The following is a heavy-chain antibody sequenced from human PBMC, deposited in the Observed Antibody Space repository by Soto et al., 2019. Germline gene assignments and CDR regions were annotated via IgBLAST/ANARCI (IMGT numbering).Heavy chain of an antibody. Sequence: GGSLRLSCAASGFTFSSYGMHWVRQAPGKGLEWVAVIWYDGSNKYYADSVKGRFTISRDNSKNTLYLQMNSLRAEDTAVYYCATLITGTGFSNDYWGQGTLVTVSS. CDR3: ATLITGTGFSNDY. D-gene: IGHD1-20*01. CDR1: GFTFSSYG. V-gene: IGHV3-33*01. J-gene: IGHJ4*02. CDR2: IWYDGSNK.